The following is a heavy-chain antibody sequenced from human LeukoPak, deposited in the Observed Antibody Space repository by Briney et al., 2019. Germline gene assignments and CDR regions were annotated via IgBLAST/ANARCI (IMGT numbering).Heavy chain of an antibody. Sequence: PGGSLRLSCTASGFTFSNHAMSWVRQAPGKGLEWVSAISGSGDNTYYADSVKGRFTVSRDNSKNTLYVQMESLRAEDTAVYYCAKDFVVVPGNVNYFDYWGQGTLVTVSS. CDR2: ISGSGDNT. CDR3: AKDFVVVPGNVNYFDY. J-gene: IGHJ4*02. V-gene: IGHV3-23*01. CDR1: GFTFSNHA. D-gene: IGHD2-21*02.